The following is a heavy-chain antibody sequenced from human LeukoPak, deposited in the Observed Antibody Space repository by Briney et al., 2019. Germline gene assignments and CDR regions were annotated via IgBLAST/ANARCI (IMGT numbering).Heavy chain of an antibody. V-gene: IGHV3-48*01. CDR1: GFTFSTYS. CDR3: AREGGRSGRKSYYYAMDV. J-gene: IGHJ6*02. CDR2: ISSSSSTI. D-gene: IGHD6-19*01. Sequence: VGSLRLSCAAAGFTFSTYSMNWVRQAPGKGQEWFSYISSSSSTIRYTDSVKGRFTISRDNAKNSLYLQKNWLRAEDPGVYYCAREGGRSGRKSYYYAMDVWGQGTTVTVSS.